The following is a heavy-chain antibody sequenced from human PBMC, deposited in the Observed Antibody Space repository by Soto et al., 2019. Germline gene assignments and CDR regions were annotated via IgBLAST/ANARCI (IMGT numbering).Heavy chain of an antibody. D-gene: IGHD6-6*01. CDR1: GGSISSYY. V-gene: IGHV4-59*01. CDR2: IYYSGST. J-gene: IGHJ4*02. Sequence: QVQLQESGPGLVKPSETLSLTCTVSGGSISSYYWSWIRQPPGKGLEWIGYIYYSGSTNYNPSLKSRVTIAVDPSKNQFSLKLSSVTAADTAVYYCARGPDEYSSSSGYYFDYWGQGTLVTVSS. CDR3: ARGPDEYSSSSGYYFDY.